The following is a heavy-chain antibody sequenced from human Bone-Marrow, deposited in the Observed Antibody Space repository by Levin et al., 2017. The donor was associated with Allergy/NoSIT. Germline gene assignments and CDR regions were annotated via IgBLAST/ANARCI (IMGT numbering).Heavy chain of an antibody. CDR3: ARGRYFDWYESTWFDP. D-gene: IGHD3-9*01. CDR1: GFTFTSHS. Sequence: GESLKISCSASGFTFTSHSMGWVRQGPRKGLEWVSAISGRSGSTYYADSVKGRFTMSRDNSKNTVYLYMNSLRGDDTAMYYCARGRYFDWYESTWFDPWGQGTLVTVSS. V-gene: IGHV3-23*01. J-gene: IGHJ5*02. CDR2: ISGRSGST.